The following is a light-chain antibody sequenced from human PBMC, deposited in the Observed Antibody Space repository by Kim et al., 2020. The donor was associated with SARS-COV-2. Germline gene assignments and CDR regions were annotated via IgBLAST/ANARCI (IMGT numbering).Light chain of an antibody. CDR3: LLTYGGIQV. V-gene: IGLV7-46*01. Sequence: PGCACTFPCGCNTGDVTSGHYPYWFQKKAGQVPRTMIYDTTNKHSWAPVRFSGSLLGGKAALTLSGAQPEDEADYYCLLTYGGIQVFGGGTQLTVL. CDR2: DTT. J-gene: IGLJ3*02. CDR1: TGDVTSGHY.